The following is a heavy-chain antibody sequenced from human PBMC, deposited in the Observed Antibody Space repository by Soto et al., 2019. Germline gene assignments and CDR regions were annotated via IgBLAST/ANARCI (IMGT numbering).Heavy chain of an antibody. V-gene: IGHV1-18*01. CDR2: INPVNGNT. J-gene: IGHJ6*02. CDR1: GYTFTRSG. CDR3: ARDQGITTFGVYSMYYYGMDV. D-gene: IGHD3-3*01. Sequence: QVQLVQSGAEVKKPGASVKVSCKASGYTFTRSGISWVRQAPGQGLEWLGWINPVNGNTNYAQHLQGRVSLTTDTSTSTAYMDLRSLRSDDTAVYYCARDQGITTFGVYSMYYYGMDVWGQGTTVTVSS.